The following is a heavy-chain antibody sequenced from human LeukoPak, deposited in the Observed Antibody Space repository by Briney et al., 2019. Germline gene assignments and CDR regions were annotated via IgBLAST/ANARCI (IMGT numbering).Heavy chain of an antibody. CDR2: INPNSGGT. D-gene: IGHD5-18*01. J-gene: IGHJ4*02. V-gene: IGHV1-2*02. CDR3: AITAMVSPYDY. CDR1: GYTFTGYY. Sequence: ASVKVSCKASGYTFTGYYMHWVRQAPGQGLEWMGWINPNSGGTNYAQRFQGRVTMTRDTSISTAYMELSRLRSEDTAVYYCAITAMVSPYDYWGQGTLVTVSS.